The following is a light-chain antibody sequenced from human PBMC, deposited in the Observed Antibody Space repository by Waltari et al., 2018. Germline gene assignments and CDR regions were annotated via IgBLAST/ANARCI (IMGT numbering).Light chain of an antibody. CDR2: GAS. J-gene: IGKJ1*01. Sequence: EIVLTQSPCPLSLSPGERATLSCSASQSVGRSLAWYQQKPGQAPRLLIYGASSRATGIPDRFSGSGSGTDFSLTISRLEPEDFAVYYCQHYVRLPATFGQGTKVEIK. CDR3: QHYVRLPAT. CDR1: QSVGRS. V-gene: IGKV3-20*01.